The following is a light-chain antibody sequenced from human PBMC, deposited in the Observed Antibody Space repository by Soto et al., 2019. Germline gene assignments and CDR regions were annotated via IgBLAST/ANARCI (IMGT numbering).Light chain of an antibody. V-gene: IGKV3-15*01. CDR1: QSVSSN. CDR2: GAS. J-gene: IGKJ1*01. Sequence: ERVMTHSPATLSVFPGERATLSSRASQSVSSNLAWYQQKPGQAPRLLIYGASTRATGIPARFSGSGSGTEFTLTISSLQSEDFAVYYCQQYNNWPSWTFGQGTKVDIK. CDR3: QQYNNWPSWT.